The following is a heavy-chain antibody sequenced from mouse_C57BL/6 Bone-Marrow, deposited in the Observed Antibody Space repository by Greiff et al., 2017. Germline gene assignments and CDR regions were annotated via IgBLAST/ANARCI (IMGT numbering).Heavy chain of an antibody. V-gene: IGHV1-81*01. Sequence: QVQLQQSGAELARPGASVKLSCKASGYTFTSYGISWVKQRTGQGLEWIGEIYPRSGNTYYNEKFKGKATLTADKSSSTAYMELRSLTSEDSAVYFCAWPSPWCAYWGQGTLVTVSA. CDR2: IYPRSGNT. CDR1: GYTFTSYG. J-gene: IGHJ3*01. CDR3: AWPSPWCAY.